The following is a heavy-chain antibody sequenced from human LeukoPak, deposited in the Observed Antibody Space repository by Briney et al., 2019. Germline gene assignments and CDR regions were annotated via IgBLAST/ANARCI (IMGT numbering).Heavy chain of an antibody. CDR1: GGSISANYY. V-gene: IGHV4-39*01. CDR3: ARHGGCSGGSCYRRFDP. J-gene: IGHJ5*02. D-gene: IGHD2-15*01. Sequence: SETLSFTCTVSGGSISANYYWGWIRQPPGKGLEWIGSIYYSGNTYYNPSLKSRVTISVDTSKNQFSLKLNSVTATDTAVYYCARHGGCSGGSCYRRFDPWGQGILVTVSS. CDR2: IYYSGNT.